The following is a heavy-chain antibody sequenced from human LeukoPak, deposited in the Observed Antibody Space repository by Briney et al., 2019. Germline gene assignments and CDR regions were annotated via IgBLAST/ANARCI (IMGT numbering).Heavy chain of an antibody. D-gene: IGHD3-3*02. CDR2: IRYDGSNK. CDR3: AKGSIRSWGYFDL. Sequence: PGGSLRLSCAASGFTFSGYGMHWVRQAPGKGLEWVAFIRYDGSNKYYADSVKGRFTISRDNSKNSLYMQMDSLRAEDTAVYYCAKGSIRSWGYFDLWGRGILVTVSS. CDR1: GFTFSGYG. J-gene: IGHJ2*01. V-gene: IGHV3-30*02.